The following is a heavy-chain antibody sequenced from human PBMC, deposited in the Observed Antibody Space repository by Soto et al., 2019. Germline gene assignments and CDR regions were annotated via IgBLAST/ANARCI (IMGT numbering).Heavy chain of an antibody. CDR3: ARDKGCPDS. CDR1: GYTFTSYY. J-gene: IGHJ5*01. D-gene: IGHD2-15*01. V-gene: IGHV1-46*01. CDR2: INPSGGST. Sequence: QVQLVQSGAEVKKPGASVKVSCKASGYTFTSYYMHWVRQAPGQGLEWMGIINPSGGSTSYAQKFQGRVTMTGDTSTSAVYMELSSLITEDTAVYYCARDKGCPDSWGQGTLVTVSS.